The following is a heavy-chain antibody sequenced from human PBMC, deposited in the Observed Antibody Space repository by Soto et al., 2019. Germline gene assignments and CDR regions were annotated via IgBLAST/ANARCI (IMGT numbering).Heavy chain of an antibody. Sequence: SETLSLTCTVSGGSISSGGYYWSWIRQHPGKGLEWIGYIYYSGSTYYNPSLKSRVTISVDTSKNQFSLKLSSVTAADTAVYYCASSAYCGGDCYDYWGQGTLVTSPQ. V-gene: IGHV4-31*03. CDR3: ASSAYCGGDCYDY. J-gene: IGHJ4*02. D-gene: IGHD2-21*01. CDR2: IYYSGST. CDR1: GGSISSGGYY.